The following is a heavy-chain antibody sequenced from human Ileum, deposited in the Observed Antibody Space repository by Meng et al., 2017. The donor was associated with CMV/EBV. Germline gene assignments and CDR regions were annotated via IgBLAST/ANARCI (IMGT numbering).Heavy chain of an antibody. CDR3: AKAQPRTTTVRGWFDP. Sequence: GESLKISCAASGFIFSDYEMNWVRQAPGKGLEWVSYIFSSGNAIYYADSVRGRFTVSRDNAKNLLYLQMNSLRVEDTAVYYCAKAQPRTTTVRGWFDPWGQGTLVTVSS. CDR1: GFIFSDYE. CDR2: IFSSGNAI. V-gene: IGHV3-48*03. J-gene: IGHJ5*02. D-gene: IGHD1-1*01.